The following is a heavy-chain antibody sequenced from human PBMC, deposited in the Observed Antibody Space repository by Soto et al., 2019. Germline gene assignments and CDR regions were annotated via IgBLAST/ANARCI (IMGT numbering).Heavy chain of an antibody. Sequence: QVQLVQSGAEVKKPGASVKVSCKASGYTFTSYGISWERQAPGQGIEWMGWISAYNGNTNYAEKLQGRVTMTTDTSTSTAYMELRSLRSDDTAVYYCARDQDIVVVVAATDDAFDIWGQGTMVTVSS. CDR2: ISAYNGNT. CDR1: GYTFTSYG. V-gene: IGHV1-18*01. D-gene: IGHD2-15*01. J-gene: IGHJ3*02. CDR3: ARDQDIVVVVAATDDAFDI.